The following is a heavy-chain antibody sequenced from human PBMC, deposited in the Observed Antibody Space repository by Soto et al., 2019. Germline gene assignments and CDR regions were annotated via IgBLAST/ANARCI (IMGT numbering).Heavy chain of an antibody. CDR1: GGSISSTNYY. Sequence: QLQLQESGPGLVKPSETLSLTCTVSGGSISSTNYYWGWIRQPPGKGLEWIGSIYYSGNTYYTPSLKSRLTISVDTSKNQFSLKLSSVTAADTAVYYCASLSSDSSGWSDYWGQGTLVTVSS. CDR2: IYYSGNT. V-gene: IGHV4-39*01. J-gene: IGHJ4*02. D-gene: IGHD6-19*01. CDR3: ASLSSDSSGWSDY.